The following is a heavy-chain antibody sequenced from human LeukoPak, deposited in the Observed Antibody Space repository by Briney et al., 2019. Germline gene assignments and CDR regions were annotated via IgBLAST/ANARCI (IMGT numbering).Heavy chain of an antibody. J-gene: IGHJ5*02. V-gene: IGHV4-31*03. D-gene: IGHD3-9*01. Sequence: SETLSLTCTVSGGSISSGGYYWSWIRQHPGKGLEWIGYIYYSGSTYYNPSLKSRVTISVDTSKNQFSLKLSSVTAADTAVYYCARDLRYDILTGSLGRSWWFDPWGQGTLVTVSS. CDR1: GGSISSGGYY. CDR2: IYYSGST. CDR3: ARDLRYDILTGSLGRSWWFDP.